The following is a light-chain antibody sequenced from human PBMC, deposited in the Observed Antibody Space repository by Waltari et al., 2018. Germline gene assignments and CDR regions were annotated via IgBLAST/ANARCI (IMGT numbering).Light chain of an antibody. CDR3: MQGTHWPPD. CDR2: KVS. CDR1: QSLVHSDGNTY. J-gene: IGKJ3*01. Sequence: DVVMTQSPLSLPVTLGQPASISCRSSQSLVHSDGNTYLNWFQQRPGQSPRRRIYKVSTRDSGVPDRFSGSGSGTDFTLKISRVEAEDVGVYYCMQGTHWPPDFGPGTKVDIK. V-gene: IGKV2-30*02.